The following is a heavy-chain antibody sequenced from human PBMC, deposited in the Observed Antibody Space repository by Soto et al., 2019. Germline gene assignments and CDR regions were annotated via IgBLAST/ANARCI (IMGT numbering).Heavy chain of an antibody. CDR2: ISHDGSDK. D-gene: IGHD3-22*01. CDR3: SRDYYKYYDSSXXXRXXAY. V-gene: IGHV3-30-3*01. CDR1: GFTFSSYA. J-gene: IGHJ4*02. Sequence: GGSLRLSCAASGFTFSSYAMHWVRQAPGKGLEWVALISHDGSDKDYADSVKGRFTISRDNSRNTLFLQMNSLRAEDTAVYYCSRDYYKYYDSSXXXRXXAYWGQGTLVTVXS.